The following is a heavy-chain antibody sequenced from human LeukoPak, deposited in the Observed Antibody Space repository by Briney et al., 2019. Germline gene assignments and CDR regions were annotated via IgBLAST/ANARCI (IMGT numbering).Heavy chain of an antibody. CDR2: IKSKTDGGTT. CDR3: TTDEWA. J-gene: IGHJ4*02. Sequence: PGGSLRLSCAASGFTFSSYAIHWVRQAPGKGLEWVGHIKSKTDGGTTDYAAPVKGRFTISRDDSENTVSLQMNSLKAEDTAVYFCTTDEWAWGQGTLVTVSS. V-gene: IGHV3-15*01. D-gene: IGHD1-26*01. CDR1: GFTFSSYA.